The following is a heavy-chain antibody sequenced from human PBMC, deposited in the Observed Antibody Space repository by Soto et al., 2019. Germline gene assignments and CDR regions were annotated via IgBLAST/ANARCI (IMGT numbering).Heavy chain of an antibody. CDR1: GGSISSSSYY. CDR3: ARLISGWYYFDY. CDR2: IYYSGST. V-gene: IGHV4-39*01. D-gene: IGHD6-19*01. J-gene: IGHJ4*02. Sequence: QLQLQESGPGLVKPSETLSLTCTVSGGSISSSSYYWGWIRQPPGKGLEWIGSIYYSGSTYYNPSLKSRVTISVDTSKNQFSLKLSSVTAADTAVYYCARLISGWYYFDYWGQGTLVTVSS.